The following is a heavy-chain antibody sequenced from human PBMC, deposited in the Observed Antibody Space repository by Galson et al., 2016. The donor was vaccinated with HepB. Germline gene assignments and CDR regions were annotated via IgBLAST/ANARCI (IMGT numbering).Heavy chain of an antibody. Sequence: SVKVSCKASGYTFSRFYMHWMRQTPGQGFEWMGWINPDSGTTTYAQKFQGRVTLTRDTTLNTAYMELSRLTSNDTAVYYCAKEHLPYSRTHDYWGQGSLLTVSS. D-gene: IGHD3-3*02. CDR2: INPDSGTT. V-gene: IGHV1-2*02. J-gene: IGHJ4*02. CDR3: AKEHLPYSRTHDY. CDR1: GYTFSRFY.